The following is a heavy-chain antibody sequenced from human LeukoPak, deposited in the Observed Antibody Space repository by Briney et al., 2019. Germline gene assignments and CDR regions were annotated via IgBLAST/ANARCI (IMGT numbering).Heavy chain of an antibody. CDR1: GGTYNNFA. V-gene: IGHV1-69*13. CDR2: IIPMSGTA. CDR3: ASPVKYYDTWSGYPPFDY. J-gene: IGHJ4*02. D-gene: IGHD3-3*01. Sequence: SVKVSCKASGGTYNNFAISWVRQAPGQGLEWVGGIIPMSGTANYAQKFQGRVTITADESTSTAYMELSSLRSEDTAIYYCASPVKYYDTWSGYPPFDYWGQGTLVTVSS.